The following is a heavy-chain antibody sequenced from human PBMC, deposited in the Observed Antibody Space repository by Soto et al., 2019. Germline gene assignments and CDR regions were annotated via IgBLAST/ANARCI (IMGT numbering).Heavy chain of an antibody. Sequence: QVQLVQSGAEVRKPGASVKVSCKASGYTFSYYIMHWVRQAPGQSLEWMGWISADSGDTKYSQNFQGRITITRDTTASTVYVELSRLSSEDTAVYCSAGYFDRGDYSIDYWGQGTLVTVSS. CDR3: AGYFDRGDYSIDY. D-gene: IGHD3-22*01. CDR1: GYTFSYYI. V-gene: IGHV1-3*01. CDR2: ISADSGDT. J-gene: IGHJ4*02.